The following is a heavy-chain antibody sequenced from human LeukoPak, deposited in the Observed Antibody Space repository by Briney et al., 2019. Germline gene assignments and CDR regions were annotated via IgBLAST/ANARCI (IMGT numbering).Heavy chain of an antibody. CDR3: ARDLRYFDWSDYYYYGMDV. V-gene: IGHV3-30-3*01. D-gene: IGHD3-9*01. CDR2: ISYDGSNK. J-gene: IGHJ6*02. Sequence: GGSLRLSCAASGFTFSSYAMHWIRQAPGKGLEWVAVISYDGSNKYYADSVKGRFTISRDNSKNTLYLQMNSLRAEDTAVYYCARDLRYFDWSDYYYYGMDVWGQGTTVTVSS. CDR1: GFTFSSYA.